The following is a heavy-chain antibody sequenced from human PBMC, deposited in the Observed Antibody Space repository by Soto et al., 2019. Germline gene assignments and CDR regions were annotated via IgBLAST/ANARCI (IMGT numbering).Heavy chain of an antibody. J-gene: IGHJ2*01. V-gene: IGHV3-23*01. D-gene: IGHD3-10*01. CDR3: AKGGKYYGSGSYYFDL. CDR2: IGASGGST. CDR1: GFTLSTYA. Sequence: EVQLLESGGGLVQPGGSLRLSCAASGFTLSTYAVTWVRQAPGKGPEWVSAIGASGGSTYYADSVRGRFTISRDNSKNTLYLQMNSLRAEDTAVYYCAKGGKYYGSGSYYFDLWGRGTLVTVSS.